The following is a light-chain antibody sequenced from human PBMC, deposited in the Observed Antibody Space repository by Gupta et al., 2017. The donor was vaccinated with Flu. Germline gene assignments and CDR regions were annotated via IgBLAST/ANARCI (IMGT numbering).Light chain of an antibody. CDR1: RDISNQ. J-gene: IGKJ2*01. V-gene: IGKV1-39*01. CDR2: ESS. CDR3: QQSYTTPLT. Sequence: DIQMTQSPSSLSASVGDRVTITCRASRDISNQLNWYQQTPGKAPDLLIFESSILQSGVPSRFSGSGSGTDFSLTITSLQPEDFATYYCQQSYTTPLTFDQGTKVDLK.